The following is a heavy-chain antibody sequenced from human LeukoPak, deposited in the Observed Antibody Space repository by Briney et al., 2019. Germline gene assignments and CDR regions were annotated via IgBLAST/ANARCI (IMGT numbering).Heavy chain of an antibody. CDR3: AKGGKWDVTPFDY. J-gene: IGHJ4*02. D-gene: IGHD1-26*01. CDR1: GFTFTSYS. Sequence: GGSLRLSCAASGFTFTSYSMNWVRQAPGKGLEWISTISGGGGSTYYAGSVKGRFTISRDNSKNTLYLQVNSLRAEDTAVYYCAKGGKWDVTPFDYWGQGTLATVSS. V-gene: IGHV3-23*01. CDR2: ISGGGGST.